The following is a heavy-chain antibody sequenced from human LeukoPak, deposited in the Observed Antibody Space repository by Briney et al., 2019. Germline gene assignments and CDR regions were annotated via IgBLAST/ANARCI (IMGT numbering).Heavy chain of an antibody. J-gene: IGHJ5*02. CDR3: ARIDYYGSGSYWWFDP. CDR1: GGSFSGYY. D-gene: IGHD3-10*01. Sequence: PSETLSLTCAVYGGSFSGYYWSWIRQPPGKGLEWIGEINHSGSTNYNPSLKSRVTISVDTSKNQFSLKLSSVTAADTAVYYCARIDYYGSGSYWWFDPWGQGTLVTVSS. V-gene: IGHV4-34*01. CDR2: INHSGST.